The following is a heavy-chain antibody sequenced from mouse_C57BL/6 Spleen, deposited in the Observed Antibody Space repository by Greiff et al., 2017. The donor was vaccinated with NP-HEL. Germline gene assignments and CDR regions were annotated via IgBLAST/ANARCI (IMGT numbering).Heavy chain of an antibody. V-gene: IGHV1-80*01. J-gene: IGHJ2*01. D-gene: IGHD3-2*02. CDR3: ARQDSSGYYISFDY. Sequence: QVQLQQSGAELVKPGASVKISCKASGYAFSSYWMNWVKQRPGKGLEWIGQIYPGDGDTNYNGKFKGKATLTADKSSSTAYMQLSSLTSEDSAVYFCARQDSSGYYISFDYWGQGTTLTVSS. CDR2: IYPGDGDT. CDR1: GYAFSSYW.